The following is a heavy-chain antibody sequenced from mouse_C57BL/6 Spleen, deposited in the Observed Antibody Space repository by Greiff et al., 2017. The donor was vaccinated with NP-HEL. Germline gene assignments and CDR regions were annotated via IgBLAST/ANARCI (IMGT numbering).Heavy chain of an antibody. CDR1: GYTFTSYD. D-gene: IGHD1-1*01. Sequence: VQLQQSGPELVKPGASVKLSCKASGYTFTSYDINWVKQRPGQGLEWIGWIYPRDGSTKYNEKLKGKARLTVDTSSSTAFLELHSLASEDSAVYFCASLCDSVVGHYFDYWGQGTTLTVSS. V-gene: IGHV1-85*01. CDR3: ASLCDSVVGHYFDY. J-gene: IGHJ2*01. CDR2: IYPRDGST.